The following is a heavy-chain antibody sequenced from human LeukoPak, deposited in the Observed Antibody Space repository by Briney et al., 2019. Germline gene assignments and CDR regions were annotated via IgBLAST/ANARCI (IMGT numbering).Heavy chain of an antibody. J-gene: IGHJ4*02. CDR1: GFTFSSYG. CDR2: IRYDGSNK. D-gene: IGHD2-15*01. V-gene: IGHV3-30*02. Sequence: GGSLRLSCAASGFTFSSYGMHWVRQAPGKGLVWEAFIRYDGSNKYYADSVKGRFTISRDNSKNTLYLQMNSLRAEDTAVYYCARGETPYWGQGTLVTVSS. CDR3: ARGETPY.